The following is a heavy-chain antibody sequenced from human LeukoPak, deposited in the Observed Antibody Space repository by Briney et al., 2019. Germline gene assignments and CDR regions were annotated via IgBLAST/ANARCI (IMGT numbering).Heavy chain of an antibody. CDR3: AREISRFGI. V-gene: IGHV3-66*01. Sequence: GGSLRLSCAASGFTVSSSNYMNWVRQPPGKGLEWVSVIYTGGTTYYTDSVKGRFTISRDNPNNTLYLQMHSLRAEDTAVYYCAREISRFGIWGQGTLVTVSS. CDR2: IYTGGTT. J-gene: IGHJ4*02. D-gene: IGHD3-16*01. CDR1: GFTVSSSNY.